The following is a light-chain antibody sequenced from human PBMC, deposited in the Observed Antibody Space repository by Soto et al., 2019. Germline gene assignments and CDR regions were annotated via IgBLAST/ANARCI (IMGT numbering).Light chain of an antibody. Sequence: EIVLTQSPGTLSLSPGERATLSCRASQSVSNNFLAWYQQKPGQAPRLLIYGASSRATGIPDRFSGSGSGTNFTLPVSRLEPEYFAVYYRQQYGGPAIIFAPGPKVNIK. CDR3: QQYGGPAII. J-gene: IGKJ3*01. CDR2: GAS. V-gene: IGKV3-20*01. CDR1: QSVSNNF.